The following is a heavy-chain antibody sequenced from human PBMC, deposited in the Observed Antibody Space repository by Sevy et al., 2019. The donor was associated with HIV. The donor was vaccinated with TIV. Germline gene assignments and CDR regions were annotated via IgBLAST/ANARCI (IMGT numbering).Heavy chain of an antibody. D-gene: IGHD3-10*01. J-gene: IGHJ3*02. CDR2: ISAYNGNT. Sequence: ASVKVSCKASGYTFTSYGISWVRQAPGQGLEWMGWISAYNGNTNYAQKLQGRVTMTTDTSTSTAYMELRSLRADETAVYYCARDKDPYYYCSGRRGDYDAFDICGQGTMVTVSS. V-gene: IGHV1-18*01. CDR3: ARDKDPYYYCSGRRGDYDAFDI. CDR1: GYTFTSYG.